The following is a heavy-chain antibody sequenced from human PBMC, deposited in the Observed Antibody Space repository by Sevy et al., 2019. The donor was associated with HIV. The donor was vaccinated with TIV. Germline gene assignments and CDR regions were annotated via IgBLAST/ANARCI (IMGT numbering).Heavy chain of an antibody. J-gene: IGHJ3*02. CDR1: GGSVSSGSYY. CDR2: IYYSGST. CDR3: ARDDPVMNAFDI. Sequence: SETLSLTRTVSGGSVSSGSYYWSWIRQPPGKGLEWIGYIYYSGSTNYNPSLKSRVTISLDTSKDHFSLKMTSVTTADTAVYYCARDDPVMNAFDIWGQGTMVTVSS. D-gene: IGHD3-16*01. V-gene: IGHV4-61*03.